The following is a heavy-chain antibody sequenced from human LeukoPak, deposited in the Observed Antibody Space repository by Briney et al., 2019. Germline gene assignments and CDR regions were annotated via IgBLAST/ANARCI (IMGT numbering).Heavy chain of an antibody. V-gene: IGHV4-31*03. CDR2: FYYSGST. J-gene: IGHJ4*02. D-gene: IGHD3-9*01. Sequence: PSQTLSLTCTVSGGSISSGGYYWSWIRQHPGKGLEWIGYFYYSGSTYYNPSLKSRVTISVDTSKNQFSLKLSSVTAADTAVYYCARVDSHTKLDYWGQGTLVTVSS. CDR1: GGSISSGGYY. CDR3: ARVDSHTKLDY.